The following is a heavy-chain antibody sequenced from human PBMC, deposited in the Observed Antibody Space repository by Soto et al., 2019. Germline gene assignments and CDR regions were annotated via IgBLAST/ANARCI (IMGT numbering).Heavy chain of an antibody. V-gene: IGHV4-30-4*02. Sequence: SETLSLTCAVSGGSISSGGYSWSWIRQPPGKGLEWIGYIYYSGSTYYNPSLKSRVTISVDTSKNQFSLRLISVTAADTAKYFCAREGNLGRWLQPLDFWGQGTLVTVSS. CDR2: IYYSGST. J-gene: IGHJ4*02. CDR3: AREGNLGRWLQPLDF. CDR1: GGSISSGGYS. D-gene: IGHD5-12*01.